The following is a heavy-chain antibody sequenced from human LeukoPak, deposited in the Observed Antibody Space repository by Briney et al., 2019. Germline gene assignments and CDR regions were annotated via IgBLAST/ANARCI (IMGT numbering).Heavy chain of an antibody. CDR3: ATVYYDFWSGYFETRHFDY. CDR1: GGSISSYY. Sequence: PSETLSLTCTVSGGSISSYYWSWIRQPAGKGLEWIGRIYTSGSTNYNPSLKSRVTISVDTSKNQFSLKLSSVTAADTAVYYCATVYYDFWSGYFETRHFDYWGQGTLVTVSS. J-gene: IGHJ4*02. V-gene: IGHV4-4*07. D-gene: IGHD3-3*01. CDR2: IYTSGST.